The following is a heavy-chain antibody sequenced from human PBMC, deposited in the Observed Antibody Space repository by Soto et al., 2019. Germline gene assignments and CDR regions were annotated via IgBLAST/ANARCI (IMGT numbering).Heavy chain of an antibody. J-gene: IGHJ5*02. Sequence: QVQLVQSGAEVKKPGSSVKVSCKASGGTFSSYAISWVRQAPGQGLEWMGGIIPIFGTANYAQKFQGRVPITADESTRTGYMELSSLRSEDTAVYYCARCRRGYSGYVEEDWFDPWGQGNLVTVCS. CDR3: ARCRRGYSGYVEEDWFDP. V-gene: IGHV1-69*01. CDR2: IIPIFGTA. CDR1: GGTFSSYA. D-gene: IGHD5-12*01.